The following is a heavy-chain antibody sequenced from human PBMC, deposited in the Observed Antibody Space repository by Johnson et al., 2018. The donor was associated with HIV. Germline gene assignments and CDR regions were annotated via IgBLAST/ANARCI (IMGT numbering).Heavy chain of an antibody. J-gene: IGHJ3*02. CDR2: IWYNGREK. CDR1: GFNFRRFG. CDR3: ARDHSSGWWSGAFDI. Sequence: QVQLVESGGGVVQPGTSLRLSCEASGFNFRRFGMHWVRQAPGKGLEWVAVIWYNGREKYYADSVKGRFTISRDNSKNTLYLQMNSLRAEDTAVYYCARDHSSGWWSGAFDIWGQGTMVTVSS. D-gene: IGHD6-19*01. V-gene: IGHV3-30*19.